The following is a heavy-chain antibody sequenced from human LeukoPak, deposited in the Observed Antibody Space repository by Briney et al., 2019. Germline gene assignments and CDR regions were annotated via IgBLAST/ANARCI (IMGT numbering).Heavy chain of an antibody. Sequence: SETLSLTCTVSGGSISSGGYYWSWIRQPPGKGLEWIGYMYYSGSANYNPSLKSRVTISVDMSKNQFSRKVSSVTAADTAVYYCARRVTSNWFDPWGQGTLVTVSS. D-gene: IGHD2-21*02. CDR1: GGSISSGGYY. V-gene: IGHV4-61*08. CDR2: MYYSGSA. CDR3: ARRVTSNWFDP. J-gene: IGHJ5*02.